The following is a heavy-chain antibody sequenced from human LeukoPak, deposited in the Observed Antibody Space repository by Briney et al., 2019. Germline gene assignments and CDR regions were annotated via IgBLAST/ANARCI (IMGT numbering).Heavy chain of an antibody. V-gene: IGHV4-34*01. Sequence: SETLSLTCTVSGGSISSYYWSWIRQPPGKGLEWIGEINHSGSTNYNPSLRSRVTISVDTSKNQFSLKLSSVTAADTAVYYCARGGADSGYDFSIFDYWGQGTLVTVSS. J-gene: IGHJ4*02. CDR1: GGSISSYY. CDR3: ARGGADSGYDFSIFDY. CDR2: INHSGST. D-gene: IGHD5-12*01.